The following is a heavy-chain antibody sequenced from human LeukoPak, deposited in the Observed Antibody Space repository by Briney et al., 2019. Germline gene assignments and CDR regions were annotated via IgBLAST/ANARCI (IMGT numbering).Heavy chain of an antibody. J-gene: IGHJ4*02. Sequence: ASVKVSCKASGYTFTGYYMHWVRQAPGQGLEWMGWINPNSGGTNYAQKFQGRVTMTRDTSISTAYMELSRLRSDDTAAYYCARDYYDYVWGSYHAFDYWGQGTLVTVSS. V-gene: IGHV1-2*02. CDR3: ARDYYDYVWGSYHAFDY. D-gene: IGHD3-16*02. CDR2: INPNSGGT. CDR1: GYTFTGYY.